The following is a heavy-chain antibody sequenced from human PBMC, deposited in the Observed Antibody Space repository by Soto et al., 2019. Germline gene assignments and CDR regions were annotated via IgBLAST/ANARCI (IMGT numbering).Heavy chain of an antibody. CDR3: ARGGIVSSIAARHAFDI. CDR2: INPNSGGT. J-gene: IGHJ3*02. D-gene: IGHD6-6*01. CDR1: GYTFTGYY. Sequence: ASVKVSCKASGYTFTGYYMHWVRQAPGQGLEWMGWINPNSGGTNYAQKFQGWVTMTRDTSISTAYMELSRLRSDDTAVYYCARGGIVSSIAARHAFDIWGQGTMVPVSS. V-gene: IGHV1-2*04.